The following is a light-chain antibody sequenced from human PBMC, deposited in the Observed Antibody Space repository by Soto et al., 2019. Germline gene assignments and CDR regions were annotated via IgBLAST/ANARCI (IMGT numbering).Light chain of an antibody. J-gene: IGKJ4*01. CDR3: QQFSSYPLT. CDR1: QSLGSN. Sequence: EIVMTQSPATLSVSPGERATLSCRASQSLGSNLAWYQQKPGQAPRLLIYDASSRATGIPDRFSGGGSGTDFTLTISRLEPEDLAVYYGQQFSSYPLTFGGGTKVDI. V-gene: IGKV3-20*01. CDR2: DAS.